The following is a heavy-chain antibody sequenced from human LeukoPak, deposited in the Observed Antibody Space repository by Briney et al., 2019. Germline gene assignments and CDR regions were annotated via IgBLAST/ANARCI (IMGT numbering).Heavy chain of an antibody. CDR2: LSHDESHK. D-gene: IGHD6-13*01. J-gene: IGHJ4*02. CDR3: ARVALANSNSWIFHY. CDR1: GFIFSNYA. V-gene: IGHV3-30-3*01. Sequence: QPGRALRLSCAASGFIFSNYALHWVRQAPGKRLEWVAGLSHDESHKPYADSVRGRFTISRDTSKNTLYLQMNSLRAEDTAAYFCARVALANSNSWIFHYWGKGTLVTVTA.